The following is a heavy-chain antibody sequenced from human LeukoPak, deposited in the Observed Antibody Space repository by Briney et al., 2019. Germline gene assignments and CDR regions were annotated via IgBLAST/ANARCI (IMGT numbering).Heavy chain of an antibody. CDR2: IYYSGST. CDR3: AREIRTYYDFWSGYYLAFDP. CDR1: GGSISSSSYY. Sequence: SETLSLTCTVSGGSISSSSYYWGWIRQPPGKGLEWIGSIYYSGSTYYNPPHKSRVTISVDPSKNQFSLKLSSVTAADTAVYYCAREIRTYYDFWSGYYLAFDPWGQGTLVTVSS. J-gene: IGHJ5*02. V-gene: IGHV4-39*07. D-gene: IGHD3-3*01.